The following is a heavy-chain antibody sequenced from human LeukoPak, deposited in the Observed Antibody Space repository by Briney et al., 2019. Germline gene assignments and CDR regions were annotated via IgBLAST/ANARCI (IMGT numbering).Heavy chain of an antibody. D-gene: IGHD5-12*01. CDR1: GFTFDDYA. V-gene: IGHV3-9*01. CDR3: AKDMVTIQAPYYYYYYMDV. CDR2: ISWNSGSI. J-gene: IGHJ6*03. Sequence: GRSLRLSCAASGFTFDDYAMHWVRQAPGKGLEWVSGISWNSGSIGYADSVKGRFTISRDNAKNSLYLQMNSLRAEDTALYYCAKDMVTIQAPYYYYYYMDVWGKGTTVTVSS.